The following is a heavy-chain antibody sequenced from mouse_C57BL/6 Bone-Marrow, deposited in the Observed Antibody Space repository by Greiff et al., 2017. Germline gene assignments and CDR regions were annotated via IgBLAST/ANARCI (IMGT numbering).Heavy chain of an antibody. Sequence: VKLMESGPGLVQPSQSLSITCTVSGFSLTSYGVHWVRQSPGTGLEWLGVIWSGGSTDYNAAFISRLSISKDNSKSQVFFKMNSLQADDTAIYYCASSMITTAGDYFDYWGQGTTLTVSS. CDR1: GFSLTSYG. J-gene: IGHJ2*01. D-gene: IGHD2-4*01. CDR2: IWSGGST. V-gene: IGHV2-2*01. CDR3: ASSMITTAGDYFDY.